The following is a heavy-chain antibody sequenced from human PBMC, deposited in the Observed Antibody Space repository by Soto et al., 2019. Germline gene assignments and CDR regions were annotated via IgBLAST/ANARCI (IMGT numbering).Heavy chain of an antibody. J-gene: IGHJ6*02. Sequence: PGGSLRLSCAASGFTFSSYSMNWVRQAPGKGLEWVSYISSSSSTIYYADSVKGRFTISRDNAKNSLYLQMNSLRAEDTAVYYCARDRDIVATIFGNGMDVWGQGTTVTVSS. CDR2: ISSSSSTI. D-gene: IGHD5-12*01. CDR3: ARDRDIVATIFGNGMDV. CDR1: GFTFSSYS. V-gene: IGHV3-48*01.